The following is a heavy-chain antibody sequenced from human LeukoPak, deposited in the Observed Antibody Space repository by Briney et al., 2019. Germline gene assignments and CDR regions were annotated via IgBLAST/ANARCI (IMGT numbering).Heavy chain of an antibody. J-gene: IGHJ6*04. Sequence: PGGSLRLSCAASGFTVSSYRMSWVRQAPGKGLEWVANIKQDGSEKYYVDSVKGRFTISRDNAKNSLYLQMNSLRAEDTAVYYCARETYYGTMDVWGKGTTVTVSS. D-gene: IGHD3-22*01. CDR3: ARETYYGTMDV. CDR1: GFTVSSYR. V-gene: IGHV3-7*03. CDR2: IKQDGSEK.